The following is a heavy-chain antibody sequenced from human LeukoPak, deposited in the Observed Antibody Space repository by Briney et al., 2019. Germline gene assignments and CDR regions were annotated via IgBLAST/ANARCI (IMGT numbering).Heavy chain of an antibody. CDR2: MHYSGST. J-gene: IGHJ2*01. CDR3: ARDSLLRGSGWDYWYFDL. V-gene: IGHV4-61*01. Sequence: SETLSLTCTVSGGSVSNGNYYWSWIRQPPGKGLEWIGNMHYSGSTNYNPSLKSRVTISVDTSMNQFSLLLTSATAADMAVYYCARDSLLRGSGWDYWYFDLWGRGTLVTVSS. CDR1: GGSVSNGNYY. D-gene: IGHD6-25*01.